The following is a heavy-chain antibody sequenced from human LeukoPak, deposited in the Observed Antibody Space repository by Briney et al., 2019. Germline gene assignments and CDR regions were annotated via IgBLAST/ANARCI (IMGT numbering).Heavy chain of an antibody. D-gene: IGHD2-8*01. CDR3: ARHYVFVYGGSSFDY. CDR1: GGSISGYY. V-gene: IGHV4-59*08. Sequence: SETLSLTCTVSGGSISGYYWSWIRQPPGKGLEWIGYIYYSGSTNYNPSLRSRLTISVDTSKNQFSLKLSSVTAADTAVYYCARHYVFVYGGSSFDYWGQGTLVTVSS. CDR2: IYYSGST. J-gene: IGHJ4*02.